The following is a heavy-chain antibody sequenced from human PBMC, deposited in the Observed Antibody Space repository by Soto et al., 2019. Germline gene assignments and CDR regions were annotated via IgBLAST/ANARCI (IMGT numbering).Heavy chain of an antibody. J-gene: IGHJ4*02. CDR3: TRAGGSYYFDF. CDR2: IKHDGSDQ. CDR1: GFPFSSLW. D-gene: IGHD3-10*01. Sequence: EVQLVESGGGLVLPGGSLRLSCAASGFPFSSLWMSWVRQAPGKGLEWVANIKHDGSDQYYVESVKGRFTISRDNASNSLSLQMNSLRGDDTAVYYWTRAGGSYYFDFWGQGTLVTVSA. V-gene: IGHV3-7*01.